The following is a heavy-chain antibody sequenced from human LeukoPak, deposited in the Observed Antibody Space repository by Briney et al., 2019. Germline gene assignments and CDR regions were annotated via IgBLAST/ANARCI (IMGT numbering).Heavy chain of an antibody. J-gene: IGHJ4*02. D-gene: IGHD3-22*01. CDR3: ARAKLYYYDSSGYYSGFDY. V-gene: IGHV3-48*03. CDR2: ISSSGNTI. Sequence: PGGSLRLSCAASGFNFSSYEMNWVRQAPGKGLEWVSYISSSGNTIYYADSVKGRFTISRDNAKNSLYLQMNSLRAEDTAVYYCARAKLYYYDSSGYYSGFDYWGQGTLVTVSS. CDR1: GFNFSSYE.